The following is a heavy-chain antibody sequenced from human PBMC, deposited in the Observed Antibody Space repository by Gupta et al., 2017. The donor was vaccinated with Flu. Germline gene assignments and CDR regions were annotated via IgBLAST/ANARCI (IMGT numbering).Heavy chain of an antibody. V-gene: IGHV3-23*01. D-gene: IGHD6-19*01. Sequence: VRQAPGKGLQWISGINNSGGSTYYADSVRGRFTVSRDTSDNTFYLQMNSLRAEDTAIYYCAKDLYTVPGALDSWGRGTLVTVSS. CDR3: AKDLYTVPGALDS. CDR2: INNSGGST. J-gene: IGHJ5*01.